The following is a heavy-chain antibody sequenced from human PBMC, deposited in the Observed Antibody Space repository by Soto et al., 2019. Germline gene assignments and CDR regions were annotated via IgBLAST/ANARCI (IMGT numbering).Heavy chain of an antibody. CDR3: ARASSSTSGASDY. CDR1: AFTFRNYW. V-gene: IGHV3-7*04. CDR2: IKEDGSEK. D-gene: IGHD2-2*01. Sequence: EVQLVESGGGLVQPGGSLRLSCAASAFTFRNYWMSWVRQAPGTGLGCVAKIKEDGSEKYYVDSVKGRFTISRDTAKNSVYLQMDSLTVEDTAMYYCARASSSTSGASDYWGKGTLVTVAS. J-gene: IGHJ4*02.